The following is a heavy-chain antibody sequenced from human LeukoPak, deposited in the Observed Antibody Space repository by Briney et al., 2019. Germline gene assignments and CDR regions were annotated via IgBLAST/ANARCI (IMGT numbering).Heavy chain of an antibody. CDR3: ARRYSGSGYDL. J-gene: IGHJ5*02. D-gene: IGHD3-22*01. Sequence: GGSLRLSCAASGFSFSSHRMHWVRQAPGKGLEYVSAIDPSGVYTYYAESVKGRFTISRDNTKNTLNLQMGSLRDEDTAVYYCARRYSGSGYDLWGQGALVTVSS. CDR2: IDPSGVYT. V-gene: IGHV3-64*02. CDR1: GFSFSSHR.